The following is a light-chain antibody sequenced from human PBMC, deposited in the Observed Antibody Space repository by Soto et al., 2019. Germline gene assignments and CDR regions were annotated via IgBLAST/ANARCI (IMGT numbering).Light chain of an antibody. CDR3: SSYTSSSTQV. J-gene: IGLJ1*01. CDR1: SSDVGAYNY. V-gene: IGLV2-14*01. CDR2: EVS. Sequence: QSALTQPASVSGSPGQSITISCTGTSSDVGAYNYVSWYQQHPGKAPKLMIYEVSNRPSGVSNRFSGSKSGNTASLTISGLQAEDEADYYCSSYTSSSTQVFGTGTKSPS.